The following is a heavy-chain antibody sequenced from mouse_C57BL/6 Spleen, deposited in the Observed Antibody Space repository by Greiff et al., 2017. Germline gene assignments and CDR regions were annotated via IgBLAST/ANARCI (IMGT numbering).Heavy chain of an antibody. V-gene: IGHV1-19*01. CDR3: ANYDYGGTACFDY. Sequence: EVQLQQSGPVLVKPGASVKMSCKASGYTFTDYYMNWVKQSHGKSLEWIGVINPYNGGTSYNQKFKGKATLTVDKSSSTAYMELNSLTSEDSAVYYCANYDYGGTACFDYWGQGTTLTVSS. CDR1: GYTFTDYY. CDR2: INPYNGGT. J-gene: IGHJ2*01. D-gene: IGHD2-4*01.